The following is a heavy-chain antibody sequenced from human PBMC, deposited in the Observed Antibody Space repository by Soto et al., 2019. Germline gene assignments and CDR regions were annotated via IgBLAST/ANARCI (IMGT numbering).Heavy chain of an antibody. CDR1: GGSISSGGYY. D-gene: IGHD5-18*01. J-gene: IGHJ4*02. CDR3: ARSGYSYGPNPLLY. CDR2: IYYSGST. Sequence: QVQLQESGPGLVKPSQTLSLTCTVSGGSISSGGYYWSWIRQHPGKGLEWIGYIYYSGSTYYNPSLKSRVTISVDTAKYLSSLKLSSVTAADTGVYYCARSGYSYGPNPLLYWGQGTPVTVSS. V-gene: IGHV4-31*03.